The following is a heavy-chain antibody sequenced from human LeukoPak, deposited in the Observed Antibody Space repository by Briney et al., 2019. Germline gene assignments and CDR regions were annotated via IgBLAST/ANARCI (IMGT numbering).Heavy chain of an antibody. D-gene: IGHD3-22*01. J-gene: IGHJ4*02. Sequence: SETLSLTCAVYGGSFSGYYWSWIRQPPGKGLEWIGEINHSGSTNYNPSLKSRVTISVDTSKNQFSLKLSSVTAADTAVYYCARLQANVYYYDSSGYYSRKDYWGQGTLVTVSS. CDR3: ARLQANVYYYDSSGYYSRKDY. CDR2: INHSGST. V-gene: IGHV4-34*01. CDR1: GGSFSGYY.